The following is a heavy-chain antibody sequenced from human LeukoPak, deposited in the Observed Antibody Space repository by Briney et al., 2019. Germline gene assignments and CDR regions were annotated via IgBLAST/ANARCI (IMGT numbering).Heavy chain of an antibody. CDR2: INHSGSI. CDR3: ATGDVAARLGH. Sequence: ASETLSLTCAVYGWSLSGDYLSWIRQPPGKGLEWIGEINHSGSISYNPSLKSRVTISVDTSKNQFSLKVTSVTAADTGVYYCATGDVAARLGHWGQGTLVTVPS. J-gene: IGHJ5*02. D-gene: IGHD6-6*01. V-gene: IGHV4-34*01. CDR1: GWSLSGDY.